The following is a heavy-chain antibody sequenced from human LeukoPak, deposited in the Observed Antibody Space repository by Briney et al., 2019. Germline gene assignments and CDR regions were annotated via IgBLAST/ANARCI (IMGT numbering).Heavy chain of an antibody. J-gene: IGHJ4*02. V-gene: IGHV3-53*01. CDR1: GFTFSTNY. Sequence: GGSLRLSCAASGFTFSTNYMSWVRQAPGKGLEWVSVIYSDGTTYYADSVKGRFTISRDNSKNTLYVQVNSLGTEDTATYYCAKGSYYDSSGSFYFDYWGQGTLVTVSS. D-gene: IGHD3-22*01. CDR3: AKGSYYDSSGSFYFDY. CDR2: IYSDGTT.